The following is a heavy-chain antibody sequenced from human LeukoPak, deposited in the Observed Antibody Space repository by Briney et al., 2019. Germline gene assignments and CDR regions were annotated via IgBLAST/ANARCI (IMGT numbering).Heavy chain of an antibody. V-gene: IGHV3-23*01. CDR3: AKKSFSTGAFDI. D-gene: IGHD3-3*02. CDR1: GFTFRSSV. CDR2: VGGSDDTA. Sequence: GGSLRLSCAASGFTFRSSVMSWVRQAPGRGLEWVSSVGGSDDTANYAASVTGRFTISRDNSKTSVYRQMSNLGAEDTAIYYCAKKSFSTGAFDIWGQGTMVTVSS. J-gene: IGHJ3*02.